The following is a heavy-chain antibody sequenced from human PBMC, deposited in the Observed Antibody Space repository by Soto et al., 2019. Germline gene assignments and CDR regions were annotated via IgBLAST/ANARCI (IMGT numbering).Heavy chain of an antibody. CDR1: GFTFSSYA. Sequence: GGSLRLSCAASGFTFSSYAMSWVRQAPGKGLECISVISGSGGSTYYAESVKGRFTISRDNPKNTLYLQMNSLRAEDSATYYCAKDLVLYSSSSPHYFDYWGQGSLVTVS. D-gene: IGHD6-6*01. V-gene: IGHV3-23*01. CDR2: ISGSGGST. J-gene: IGHJ4*02. CDR3: AKDLVLYSSSSPHYFDY.